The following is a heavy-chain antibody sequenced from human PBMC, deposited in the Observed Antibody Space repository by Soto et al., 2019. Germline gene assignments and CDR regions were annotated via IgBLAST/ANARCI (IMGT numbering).Heavy chain of an antibody. J-gene: IGHJ5*02. D-gene: IGHD5-18*01. V-gene: IGHV1-69*01. CDR1: GGNFSSNG. CDR3: AGASDSTWYNWLDP. Sequence: QVQLVQSGAEVKKPGSSVKVSCKAPGGNFSSNGIRWVRQAPGQGLELMGGIIPTFGTTNYAHKFRGRVKITVDESAGTAYMELSSLRSDDTAVYYCAGASDSTWYNWLDPWGQGTLVTVSS. CDR2: IIPTFGTT.